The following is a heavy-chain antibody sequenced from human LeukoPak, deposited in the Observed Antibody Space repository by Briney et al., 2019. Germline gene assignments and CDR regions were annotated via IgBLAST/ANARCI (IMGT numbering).Heavy chain of an antibody. CDR1: GGSFSGYY. CDR2: IYYSGST. D-gene: IGHD3-10*01. V-gene: IGHV4-59*08. CDR3: ARGTYYYGSGSLSGDY. Sequence: SETLSLTCAVYGGSFSGYYWSWIRQPPGKGLEWIGYIYYSGSTNYNPSLKSRVTISVDTSKNQFSLKLSSVTAADTAVYYCARGTYYYGSGSLSGDYWGQGTLVTVSS. J-gene: IGHJ4*02.